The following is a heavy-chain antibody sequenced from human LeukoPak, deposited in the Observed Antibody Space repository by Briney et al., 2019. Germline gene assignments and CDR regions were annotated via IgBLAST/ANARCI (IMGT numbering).Heavy chain of an antibody. Sequence: GGSLRLSCAASGFTVDSNYMTWVRQAPGKGLEWVSVIYSGGSTYYADSVKGRFTISRDNSKNTLHLQMNSLRAEDTAVYYCAKEAVAGTLDHWGQETLVTVSS. V-gene: IGHV3-66*01. CDR2: IYSGGST. CDR3: AKEAVAGTLDH. J-gene: IGHJ4*02. D-gene: IGHD6-19*01. CDR1: GFTVDSNY.